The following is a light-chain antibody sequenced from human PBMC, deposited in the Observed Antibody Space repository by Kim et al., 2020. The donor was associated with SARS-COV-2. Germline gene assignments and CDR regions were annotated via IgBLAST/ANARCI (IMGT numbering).Light chain of an antibody. V-gene: IGLV3-9*01. CDR3: QVWDSSTGGV. CDR1: NIGSKN. Sequence: VALGQTARIHCGGTNIGSKNVHWYQQKPGQAPVLVIYRDSNRPSGIPERFSGSNSGNTATLTISRAQAGDEADYYCQVWDSSTGGVFGGGTQLTVL. J-gene: IGLJ2*01. CDR2: RDS.